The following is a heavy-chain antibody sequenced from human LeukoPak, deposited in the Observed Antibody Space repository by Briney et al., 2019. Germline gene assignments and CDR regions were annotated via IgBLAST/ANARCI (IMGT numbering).Heavy chain of an antibody. V-gene: IGHV3-48*01. CDR3: ARNSTGDY. Sequence: AGGSLRLSCAASGFTFSSYSMNWVRQAPGKGLEWVSYISSSSSTIYYADSVKGRFTISRDNAKNSLYLQMNSLRAEDTAVYYCARNSTGDYWGQGTLVTVSS. CDR1: GFTFSSYS. J-gene: IGHJ4*02. CDR2: ISSSSSTI.